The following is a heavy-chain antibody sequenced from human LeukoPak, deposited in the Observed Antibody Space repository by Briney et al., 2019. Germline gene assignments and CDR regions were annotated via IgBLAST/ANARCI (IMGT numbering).Heavy chain of an antibody. J-gene: IGHJ4*02. CDR3: AKEQRIRHCSEGVCMEGYYFDY. CDR1: GFPFNMFA. CDR2: LSRGGKTR. Sequence: GGSVTLSCTGSGFPFNMFAMKWVRQAPGQGLEWVSDLSRGGKTRKYADSVKGRFTVSRDASKNIVFLQRNHLRPEDTAVYYCAKEQRIRHCSEGVCMEGYYFDYWGQGSPVTLSA. D-gene: IGHD2-8*01. V-gene: IGHV3-23*01.